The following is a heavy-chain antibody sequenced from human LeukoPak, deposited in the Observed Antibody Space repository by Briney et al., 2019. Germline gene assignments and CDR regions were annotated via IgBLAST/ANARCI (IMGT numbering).Heavy chain of an antibody. CDR1: GASLGSDSYS. CDR3: ARRYKDMVVVPAVFYFDY. J-gene: IGHJ4*02. CDR2: VYYSGST. V-gene: IGHV4-39*02. D-gene: IGHD2-2*01. Sequence: SETLSLTCNVSGASLGSDSYSWVWLRQPPGTALEWIGSVYYSGSTYYTPSLKNRVTISVDMSRNHYSLRLNSVAAADSAVYYCARRYKDMVVVPAVFYFDYWGRGILVTVSS.